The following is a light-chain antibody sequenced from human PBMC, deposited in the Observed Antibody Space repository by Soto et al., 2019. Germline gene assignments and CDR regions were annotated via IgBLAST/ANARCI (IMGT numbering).Light chain of an antibody. V-gene: IGKV1-12*01. J-gene: IGKJ5*01. CDR3: QQGHNWPLT. Sequence: DIQMTQSPSSVSASVGDRVTITCRATQGLSDSLAWYQQKPGKAPKLLISVTSRLQSWVPSRFSGSASGTDFTLTIDRLQPEDLATYYCQQGHNWPLTFGQGTRLEIK. CDR2: VTS. CDR1: QGLSDS.